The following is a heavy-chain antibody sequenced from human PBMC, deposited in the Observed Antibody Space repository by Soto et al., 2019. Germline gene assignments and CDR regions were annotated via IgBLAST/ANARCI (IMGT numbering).Heavy chain of an antibody. CDR1: GGSFSGYY. Sequence: SETLSLTCAVYGGSFSGYYWSWIRQPPGKGLEWIGEINHSGSTNYNPSLKSRVTISVDTSKNQFSLKLSSVTAADTAVYYCARGLLFRGYSSGYYYYYGMDVWGQGTTVTVSS. V-gene: IGHV4-34*01. CDR3: ARGLLFRGYSSGYYYYYGMDV. J-gene: IGHJ6*02. CDR2: INHSGST. D-gene: IGHD5-18*01.